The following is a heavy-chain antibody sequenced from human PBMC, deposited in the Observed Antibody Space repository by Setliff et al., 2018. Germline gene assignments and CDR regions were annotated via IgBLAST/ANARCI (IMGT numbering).Heavy chain of an antibody. J-gene: IGHJ6*02. D-gene: IGHD3-9*01. V-gene: IGHV4-38-2*02. CDR3: ARLNYDILTGYYGSPYYYGMDV. CDR2: IYHSGST. CDR1: GYSIGSGYY. Sequence: SETLSLTCTVSGYSIGSGYYWGWIRQPPGKGLEWIGSIYHSGSTYYNPSLKSRVTISVDTSKNQFSLKLSSVTAADTAVYYCARLNYDILTGYYGSPYYYGMDVWGQGTTVTVSS.